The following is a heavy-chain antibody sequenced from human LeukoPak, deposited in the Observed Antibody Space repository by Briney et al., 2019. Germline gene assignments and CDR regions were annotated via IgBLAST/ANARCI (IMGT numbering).Heavy chain of an antibody. CDR2: ISGSGGST. D-gene: IGHD2-15*01. V-gene: IGHV3-23*01. CDR3: AKGAKYCSGGSCSTIGWYFDY. CDR1: GFTFSSYA. J-gene: IGHJ4*02. Sequence: LGGSLRLSCAASGFTFSSYAMSWVRQAPGKGLEWVSAISGSGGSTYYADSVKGRFTISRDNSKNTLYLQMNSLRAEDTAVYYCAKGAKYCSGGSCSTIGWYFDYWGQGTLVTVSS.